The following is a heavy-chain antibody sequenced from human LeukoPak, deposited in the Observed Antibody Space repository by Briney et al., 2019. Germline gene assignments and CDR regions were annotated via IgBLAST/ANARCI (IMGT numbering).Heavy chain of an antibody. CDR2: MYTGGTT. D-gene: IGHD3-16*01. CDR1: GFSVSATH. J-gene: IGHJ4*02. V-gene: IGHV3-53*01. CDR3: AKDEATSGGGLAS. Sequence: GGSLRLSYAASGFSVSATHMSWVRQAPGKGLEWVSAMYTGGTTYYADSVKGRFTIYRDNSKNTLYLQMNSLRAEDTAVYYCAKDEATSGGGLASWGQGTLVSVSP.